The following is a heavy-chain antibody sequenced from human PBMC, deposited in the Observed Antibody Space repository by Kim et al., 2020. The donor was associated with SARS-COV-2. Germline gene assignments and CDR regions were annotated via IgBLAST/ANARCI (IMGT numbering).Heavy chain of an antibody. CDR2: ISSNGGST. J-gene: IGHJ4*02. CDR3: ARDRRGLLRYFDWLLGPVDY. CDR1: GFTFSSYA. Sequence: GGSLRLSCAASGFTFSSYAMHWVRQAPGKGLEYVSAISSNGGSTYYANSVKGRFTISRDNSKNTVYLQMGSMGAKDMAVYYCARDRRGLLRYFDWLLGPVDYWGQGTLVTVPS. V-gene: IGHV3-64*01. D-gene: IGHD3-9*01.